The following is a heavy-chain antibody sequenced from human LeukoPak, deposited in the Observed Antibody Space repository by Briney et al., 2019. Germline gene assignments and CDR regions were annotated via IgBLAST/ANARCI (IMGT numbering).Heavy chain of an antibody. CDR2: ISYDGSNK. Sequence: PGGSLRLSCAASGFTFSSYAMHWVRQAPGKGLEWVAVISYDGSNKYYADSVKGRFTISRDNSKNTLCLQMNSLRAEDTAVYYCARGRSDYWGQGTLVTVSS. J-gene: IGHJ4*02. CDR1: GFTFSSYA. V-gene: IGHV3-30*04. CDR3: ARGRSDY.